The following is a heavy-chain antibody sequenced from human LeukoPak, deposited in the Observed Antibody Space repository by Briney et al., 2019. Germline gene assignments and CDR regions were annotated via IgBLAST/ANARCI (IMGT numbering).Heavy chain of an antibody. CDR1: GGTFISYA. CDR3: AREDYDFWSGYSSGYYGFDY. CDR2: IIPILGIA. J-gene: IGHJ4*02. V-gene: IGHV1-69*04. D-gene: IGHD3-3*01. Sequence: SVKVSCKASGGTFISYAISWVRQAPVQRLEWMGRIIPILGIANYAQKFQGRVTTTANKSTSTAYMELSSLRSEDTAVYYCAREDYDFWSGYSSGYYGFDYWGQGTLVTVSS.